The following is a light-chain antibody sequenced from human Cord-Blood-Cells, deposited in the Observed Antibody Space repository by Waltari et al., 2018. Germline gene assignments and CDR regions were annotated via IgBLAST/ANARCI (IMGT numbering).Light chain of an antibody. Sequence: DIQMTQSPSSLSASVGDRVTITCRASQSISSYLNWYQQKPGKAPKLLIYAASSLQSRVPSRFSGIGSGTDFTLTISSLQPEDIATYYCQQRYSTPYTFGQGTKLEIK. CDR3: QQRYSTPYT. CDR1: QSISSY. J-gene: IGKJ2*01. CDR2: AAS. V-gene: IGKV1-39*01.